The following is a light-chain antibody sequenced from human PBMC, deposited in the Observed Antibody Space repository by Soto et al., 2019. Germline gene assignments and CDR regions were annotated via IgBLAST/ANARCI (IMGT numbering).Light chain of an antibody. J-gene: IGKJ1*01. V-gene: IGKV3-15*01. CDR1: QSVSSN. CDR3: QQYNNWPPPP. CDR2: GAS. Sequence: EIVMTQSPATLSVSPGERATLSCRASQSVSSNLAWYQQKPGQAPRLLIYGASTRATGIPARFSGSGSGTAFTLTISSLQSEDFAVYYCQQYNNWPPPPVGQGTKVEI.